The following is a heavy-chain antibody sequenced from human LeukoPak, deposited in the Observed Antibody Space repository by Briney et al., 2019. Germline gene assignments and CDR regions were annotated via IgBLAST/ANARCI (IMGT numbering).Heavy chain of an antibody. CDR2: IEQDGSEK. V-gene: IGHV3-7*01. CDR1: GFTFSNYW. D-gene: IGHD1-26*01. J-gene: IGHJ1*01. Sequence: GGSLRLSCAASGFTFSNYWMSWVRQAPGKGLEWVANIEQDGSEKYYVDSVKGRFTISRDNANNSVYLLMNSLRAEDTALYYCARISGSSKKYFQHWGQGTLATVSS. CDR3: ARISGSSKKYFQH.